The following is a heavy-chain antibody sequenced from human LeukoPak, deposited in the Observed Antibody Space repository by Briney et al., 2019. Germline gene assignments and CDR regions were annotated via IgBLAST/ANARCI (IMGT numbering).Heavy chain of an antibody. Sequence: PSETLSLTCTVSGGSISSYYWSWIRQPPGKGLEWIGYIYYSGSTNYNPSLKSRVTISVDTSKNQFSLKLSSVTAADTAVYYCARQTYYYDSSGYYYRFDPWGQGTLVTVSS. CDR1: GGSISSYY. V-gene: IGHV4-59*01. J-gene: IGHJ5*02. CDR3: ARQTYYYDSSGYYYRFDP. CDR2: IYYSGST. D-gene: IGHD3-22*01.